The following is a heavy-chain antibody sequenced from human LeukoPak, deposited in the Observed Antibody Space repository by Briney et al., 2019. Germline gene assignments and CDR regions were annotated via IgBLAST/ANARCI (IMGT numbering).Heavy chain of an antibody. Sequence: SETLSLTCTVSGGSISSYYWRWIRQPPGKGLEWIGYIYYSGSTNYNPSLKSRVTISVDTSKNQFSLQLNSVTPEDTAVYYCARDQDWGLDWFDPWGQGTLVTVSS. CDR1: GGSISSYY. CDR3: ARDQDWGLDWFDP. J-gene: IGHJ5*02. V-gene: IGHV4-59*12. D-gene: IGHD7-27*01. CDR2: IYYSGST.